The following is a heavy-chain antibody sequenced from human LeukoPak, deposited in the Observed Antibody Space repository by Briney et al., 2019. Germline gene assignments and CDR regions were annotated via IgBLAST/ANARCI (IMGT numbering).Heavy chain of an antibody. CDR3: VRDCSSASLSSGCYYAMDV. D-gene: IGHD2-2*01. CDR1: GFTFNDYW. Sequence: GGSLRLSCAASGFTFNDYWMTWVRQAPGKGLEWAAHIKQDGGEKYYVDSLKGRFTISRDNAKNSLFLQMNSLRAEDTAVYYCVRDCSSASLSSGCYYAMDVWGKGTTVTVSS. J-gene: IGHJ6*04. CDR2: IKQDGGEK. V-gene: IGHV3-7*03.